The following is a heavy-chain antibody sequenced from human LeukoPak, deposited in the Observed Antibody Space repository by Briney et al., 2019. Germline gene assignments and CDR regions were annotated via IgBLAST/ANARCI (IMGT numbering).Heavy chain of an antibody. D-gene: IGHD6-19*01. J-gene: IGHJ4*02. Sequence: GESLKISCKASGYSFISYWIGWVRQMPRKGLEWMGIMYPGDSDTGYSPSFQGQVTISADKSISTAYLQWSSLKASDTAMYYCARRDSIAVLYYFDYWGQGTLVTVSS. CDR2: MYPGDSDT. CDR1: GYSFISYW. V-gene: IGHV5-51*01. CDR3: ARRDSIAVLYYFDY.